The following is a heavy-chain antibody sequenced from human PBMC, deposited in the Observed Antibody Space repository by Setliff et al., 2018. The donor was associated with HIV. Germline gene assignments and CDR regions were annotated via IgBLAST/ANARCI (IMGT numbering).Heavy chain of an antibody. CDR1: AFTFGDYT. D-gene: IGHD2-2*01. Sequence: GESLKISCAASAFTFGDYTMHWVRQAPGKGLQWVSVISWDGIRAYYADSMKGRFTISRDNSKNTLYLQMNSLRTEDTAVYYCAKDSAYRAWHYYMDVWGKGTTVTVSS. J-gene: IGHJ6*03. V-gene: IGHV3-43*01. CDR2: ISWDGIRA. CDR3: AKDSAYRAWHYYMDV.